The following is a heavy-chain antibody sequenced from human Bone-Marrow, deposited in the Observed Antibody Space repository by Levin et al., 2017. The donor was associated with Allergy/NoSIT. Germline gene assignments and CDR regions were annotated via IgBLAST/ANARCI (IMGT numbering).Heavy chain of an antibody. D-gene: IGHD6-13*01. J-gene: IGHJ5*02. CDR1: GGSISSSNW. CDR2: IYHSGST. Sequence: SETLSLTCAVSGGSISSSNWWSWVRQPPGKGLEWIGEIYHSGSTNYNPSLKSRVTISVDKSKNQFSLKLSSVTAADTAVYYCAREERAAAGGGMNWFDPWGQGTLVTVSS. CDR3: AREERAAAGGGMNWFDP. V-gene: IGHV4-4*02.